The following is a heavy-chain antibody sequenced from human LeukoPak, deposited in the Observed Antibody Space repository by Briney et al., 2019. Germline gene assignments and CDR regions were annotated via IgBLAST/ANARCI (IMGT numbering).Heavy chain of an antibody. V-gene: IGHV4-34*01. CDR1: GGSISSYY. Sequence: TSETLSLTCTVSGGSISSYYWSWIRQPPGKGLEWIGEINHSGSTNYNPSLKSRVTISVDTSKNQFSLKLSSVTAADTAVYYCASLYDSSGLDDYWGQGTLVTVSS. J-gene: IGHJ4*02. CDR3: ASLYDSSGLDDY. CDR2: INHSGST. D-gene: IGHD3-22*01.